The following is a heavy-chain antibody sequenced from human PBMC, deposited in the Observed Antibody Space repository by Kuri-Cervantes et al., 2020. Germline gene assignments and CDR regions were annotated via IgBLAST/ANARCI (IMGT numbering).Heavy chain of an antibody. CDR3: ARGPPTLSFDY. CDR1: GFTFSSYA. V-gene: IGHV3-30-3*01. CDR2: ISYDGSNK. D-gene: IGHD3-16*01. Sequence: GESLKISCAASGFTFSSYAMHWVRQAPGKELEWVAVISYDGSNKYYADSVKGRFTISRDNSKNTLYLQMNSLRAEDTAVYYCARGPPTLSFDYWGQGTLVTVSS. J-gene: IGHJ4*02.